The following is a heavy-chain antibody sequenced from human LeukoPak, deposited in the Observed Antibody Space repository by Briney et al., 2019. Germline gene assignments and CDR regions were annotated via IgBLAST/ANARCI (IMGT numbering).Heavy chain of an antibody. D-gene: IGHD7-27*01. CDR2: ISGSGGST. CDR1: GFTFSTYV. J-gene: IGHJ6*03. Sequence: GGSLRLSCAASGFTFSTYVMSWVRQAPGKGLEWVSAISGSGGSTYYADSVKGRFTISRDNSKNTLYLQMNSLRAEDTAVYYCAKKLGRVDYYYMDVWGEGTTVTVSS. CDR3: AKKLGRVDYYYMDV. V-gene: IGHV3-23*01.